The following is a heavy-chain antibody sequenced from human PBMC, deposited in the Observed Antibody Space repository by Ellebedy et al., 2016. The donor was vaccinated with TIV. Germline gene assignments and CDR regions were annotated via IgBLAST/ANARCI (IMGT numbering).Heavy chain of an antibody. J-gene: IGHJ4*02. CDR2: IDPSDSYT. CDR3: ASAGDYVGGFDY. V-gene: IGHV5-10-1*01. Sequence: GESLKISCKGSGYSFTSYWISWVRQMPGKGLEWMGRIDPSDSYTNSSPSFQGHVTLSADKSISTAYLQWSSLKASDTAMYYCASAGDYVGGFDYWGQGTLVTVSS. D-gene: IGHD4-17*01. CDR1: GYSFTSYW.